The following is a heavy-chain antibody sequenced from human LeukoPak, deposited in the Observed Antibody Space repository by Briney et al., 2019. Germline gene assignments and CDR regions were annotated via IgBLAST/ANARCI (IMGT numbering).Heavy chain of an antibody. J-gene: IGHJ4*02. CDR3: AKDLVVWFGEIGPFDC. CDR1: GFTFSSYA. V-gene: IGHV3-23*01. CDR2: ISGSGDAS. Sequence: GGSLRLSCAASGFTFSSYAMNWVRQAPGKGLEWVALISGSGDASYFADSVKGRFTVSRDNSKNTLYLQMNSLRAEDTAVYYCAKDLVVWFGEIGPFDCWGQGTLVTVSS. D-gene: IGHD3-10*01.